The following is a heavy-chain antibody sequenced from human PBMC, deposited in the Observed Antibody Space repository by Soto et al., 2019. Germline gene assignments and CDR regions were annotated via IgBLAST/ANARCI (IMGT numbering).Heavy chain of an antibody. D-gene: IGHD3-9*01. V-gene: IGHV1-18*01. CDR3: AKDSYDILTGYSDY. CDR2: ISAYNGNT. CDR1: GYTFTSYG. Sequence: GASVKVSCKASGYTFTSYGISWVRQAPGQGLEWMGWISAYNGNTNYAQKLQGRVTMTTDTSTSTAYMELRSLRSDDTAVYYCAKDSYDILTGYSDYWGQGTLVTVPS. J-gene: IGHJ4*02.